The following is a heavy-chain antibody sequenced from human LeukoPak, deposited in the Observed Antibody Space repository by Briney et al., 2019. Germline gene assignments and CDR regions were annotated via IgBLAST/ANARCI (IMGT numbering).Heavy chain of an antibody. J-gene: IGHJ3*02. V-gene: IGHV3-15*01. CDR2: IKRKTDGGTT. Sequence: PGGSLRLSCAASGFTLSKAWMRGVRQAPGKGGEGVGHIKRKTDGGTTDYAAPVKGRFTISRDDSKNTLYLQMNSLKTEDTAVYYCTTEWWELPQADAFDIWGQGTMVTVSS. D-gene: IGHD1-26*01. CDR1: GFTLSKAW. CDR3: TTEWWELPQADAFDI.